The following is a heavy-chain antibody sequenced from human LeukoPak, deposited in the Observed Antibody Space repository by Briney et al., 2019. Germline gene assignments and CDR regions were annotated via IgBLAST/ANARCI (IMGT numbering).Heavy chain of an antibody. J-gene: IGHJ5*02. CDR3: ARGIAILSNWFDP. Sequence: SETLSLTCTVSGGSISSYYWSRIRQPPGKGLEWIGYIYYSGSTNYNPSLKSRVTISVDTSKNQFSLKLSSVTAADTAVYYCARGIAILSNWFDPWGQGTLVTVSS. V-gene: IGHV4-59*08. CDR2: IYYSGST. D-gene: IGHD3-3*01. CDR1: GGSISSYY.